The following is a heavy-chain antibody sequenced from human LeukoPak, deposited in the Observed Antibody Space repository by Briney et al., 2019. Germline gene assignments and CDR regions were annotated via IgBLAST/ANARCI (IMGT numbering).Heavy chain of an antibody. CDR1: GFTFDDYG. D-gene: IGHD2-2*01. CDR2: INWNGGST. J-gene: IGHJ6*03. CDR3: ARDMSVPAASLSGYYYMDV. V-gene: IGHV3-20*04. Sequence: PGGSLRLSCAASGFTFDDYGMSWVRQAPGKGREWVSGINWNGGSTGYADSVKGRFTISRDNAKNSLYLQMNSLRAEDTALYYCARDMSVPAASLSGYYYMDVWGKGTTVTVSS.